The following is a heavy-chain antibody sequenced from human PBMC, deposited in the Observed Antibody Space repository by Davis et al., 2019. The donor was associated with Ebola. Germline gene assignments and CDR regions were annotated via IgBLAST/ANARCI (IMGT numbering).Heavy chain of an antibody. CDR3: ARTYDYGMDV. Sequence: GESLKISCVASRFTFKTYAMHWVRQAPGKGLEWVAVISNDGSNKYYADSVKGRFTISRDNAKNSLYLQMNSLRAEDTAVYYCARTYDYGMDVWGKGTTVTVSS. J-gene: IGHJ6*04. CDR2: ISNDGSNK. CDR1: RFTFKTYA. V-gene: IGHV3-30*03.